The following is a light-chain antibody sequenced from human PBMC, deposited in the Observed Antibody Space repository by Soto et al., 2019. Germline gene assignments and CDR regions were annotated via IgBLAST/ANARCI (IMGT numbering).Light chain of an antibody. V-gene: IGKV1-39*01. J-gene: IGKJ1*01. Sequence: DIQMTQSPSSLSASLGDRVTITCRAGQSISSYLNCYQHKPGEAPKVLIFAASSLQSGVPPRFSGSGSGTDFTLTISTLQPEDFATYYCQQSYSTPWTFGQGTKVDI. CDR1: QSISSY. CDR3: QQSYSTPWT. CDR2: AAS.